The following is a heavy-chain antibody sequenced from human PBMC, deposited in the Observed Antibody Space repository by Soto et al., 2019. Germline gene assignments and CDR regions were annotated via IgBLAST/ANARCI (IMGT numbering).Heavy chain of an antibody. CDR1: GFTFSSYA. V-gene: IGHV3-23*01. D-gene: IGHD3-16*02. Sequence: EVQLLESGGGLVQPGGSLRLSCAASGFTFSSYAMSWVRQAPGKGLEWVSDISGSGGSTYYADSVKGRFTISRDNSTNTLYLQMNSLKAEDTAVYYCAKTSPGGFGGVIVPGDYWGQGTLVTVSS. CDR3: AKTSPGGFGGVIVPGDY. J-gene: IGHJ4*02. CDR2: ISGSGGST.